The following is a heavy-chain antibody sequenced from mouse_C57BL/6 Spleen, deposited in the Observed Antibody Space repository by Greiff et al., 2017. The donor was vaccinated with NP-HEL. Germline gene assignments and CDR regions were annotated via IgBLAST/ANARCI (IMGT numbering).Heavy chain of an antibody. CDR1: GYTFTSYW. D-gene: IGHD1-1*01. Sequence: QVQLQQPGAELVRPGSSVKLSCKASGYTFTSYWMHWVKQRPIQGLEWIGNIDPSDSETHYNQKFKDKATLTVDKSSSTAYMQLSSLTSEDSAVYYCARSGKGYGSSYEDAMDYWGQGTSVTVSS. V-gene: IGHV1-52*01. J-gene: IGHJ4*01. CDR2: IDPSDSET. CDR3: ARSGKGYGSSYEDAMDY.